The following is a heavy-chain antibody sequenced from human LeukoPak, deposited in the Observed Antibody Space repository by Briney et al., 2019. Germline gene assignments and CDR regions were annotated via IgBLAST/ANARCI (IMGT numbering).Heavy chain of an antibody. J-gene: IGHJ5*02. D-gene: IGHD4-23*01. CDR3: VRQGLTTVVTNWFDP. CDR1: GGSISSSSYY. Sequence: SETLSLTCTVSGGSISSSSYYWGWIRQPPGKGLEWIGSIYYSGSTYYNPSLKSRVTISVDTSKNQFSLKLSSVTAADTAVYYCVRQGLTTVVTNWFDPWGQGALVTVSS. CDR2: IYYSGST. V-gene: IGHV4-39*01.